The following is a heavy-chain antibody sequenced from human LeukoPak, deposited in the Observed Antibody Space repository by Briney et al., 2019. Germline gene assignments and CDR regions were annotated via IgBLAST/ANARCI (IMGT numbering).Heavy chain of an antibody. J-gene: IGHJ3*02. D-gene: IGHD3-16*01. CDR3: ARVNTFERLGDASAFDI. CDR2: IYYSGST. V-gene: IGHV4-39*01. CDR1: GGSISSSSYY. Sequence: SETLSLTCTVSGGSISSSSYYWGWIRQPPGKGLEWIGSIYYSGSTYYNPSLKSRVTISVDTSKNQFSLKLSSVTAADTAVYYCARVNTFERLGDASAFDIWGQGTMVTVSS.